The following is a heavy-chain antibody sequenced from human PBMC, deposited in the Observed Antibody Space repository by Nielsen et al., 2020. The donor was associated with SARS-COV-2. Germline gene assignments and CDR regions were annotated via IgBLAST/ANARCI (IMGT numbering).Heavy chain of an antibody. CDR2: ISYDGSNK. Sequence: GESLKISCAASGFTFSSYAMHWVRQAPGKRLEWVAVISYDGSNKYYADSVKGRFTISRDNSKNTLYLQMNSLRAEDTAVYYCATHGTTVTTWVPYYYYGMDVWGQGTTVTVSS. D-gene: IGHD4-17*01. V-gene: IGHV3-30-3*01. J-gene: IGHJ6*02. CDR1: GFTFSSYA. CDR3: ATHGTTVTTWVPYYYYGMDV.